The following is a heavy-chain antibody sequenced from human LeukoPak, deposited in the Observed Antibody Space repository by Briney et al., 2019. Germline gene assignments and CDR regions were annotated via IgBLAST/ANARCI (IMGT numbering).Heavy chain of an antibody. V-gene: IGHV1-2*02. D-gene: IGHD1-1*01. J-gene: IGHJ4*02. CDR2: INPNSGGT. Sequence: GASVKVSCKASGYTFTGYCMHWVRQAPGQGLEWMGWINPNSGGTNYAQKFQGRVTMTRDTSISTAYMELSRLRSDDTAVYYCARVPPTGTGTARPFDYWGQGTLVTVSS. CDR1: GYTFTGYC. CDR3: ARVPPTGTGTARPFDY.